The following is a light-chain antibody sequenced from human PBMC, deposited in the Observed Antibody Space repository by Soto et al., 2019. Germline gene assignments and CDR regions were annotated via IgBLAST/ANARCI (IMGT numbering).Light chain of an antibody. CDR2: GAS. J-gene: IGKJ4*01. CDR3: QKCSTVPPLT. V-gene: IGKV3-15*01. CDR1: QSVNLN. Sequence: EIVMTQSPATLSVSPGERATLSCRASQSVNLNLAWYQQKPGQAPRLLIYGASIRASGIPARFNGSGAGTELTLTINSLKSEDSGVYYCQKCSTVPPLTFGGGTTVEIK.